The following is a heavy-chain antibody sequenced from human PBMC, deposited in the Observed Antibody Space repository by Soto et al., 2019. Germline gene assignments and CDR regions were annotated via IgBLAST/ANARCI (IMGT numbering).Heavy chain of an antibody. D-gene: IGHD2-21*02. J-gene: IGHJ4*02. CDR1: GGSVSSGSYY. Sequence: QVQLQESGPGLVKPSETLSLTCTVSGGSVSSGSYYWSWIRQPPGKGLEWIGYIYYSGSTNYNPSLMSRVTISVDTSKNQFSLKLSSVTAADTAVYYCARVPRRWLRHIVVVTATQFDYWGQGTLVTVSS. CDR3: ARVPRRWLRHIVVVTATQFDY. CDR2: IYYSGST. V-gene: IGHV4-61*01.